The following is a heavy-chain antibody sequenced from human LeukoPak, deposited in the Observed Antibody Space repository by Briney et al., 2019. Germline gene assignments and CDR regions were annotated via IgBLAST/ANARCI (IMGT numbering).Heavy chain of an antibody. V-gene: IGHV3-23*01. CDR2: ISVNGDNT. CDR1: GFTFSNYA. D-gene: IGHD3-10*01. J-gene: IGHJ4*02. CDR3: AKRNSGGPYYFDY. Sequence: GGSLRLSCSASGFTFSNYAMTWVRQAPGKGLQCVSIISVNGDNTYYADSMKGRFTISRDNSKNTLYLQMNSLRADDTAIYYCAKRNSGGPYYFDYWGQGSLVTVSS.